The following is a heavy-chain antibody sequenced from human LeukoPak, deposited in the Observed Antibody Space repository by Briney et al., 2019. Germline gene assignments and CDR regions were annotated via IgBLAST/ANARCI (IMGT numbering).Heavy chain of an antibody. V-gene: IGHV1-2*06. D-gene: IGHD3-16*01. CDR1: GYTFTGYY. Sequence: GASVKVSCKASGYTFTGYYMHWVRQAPGQGLEWMGRINPNSGGTNYAQKFQGRVTMTRDTSISTAYMELSRLRSGDTAVYYCARVLSVTFGGGHWFDPWGQGTLVTVSS. J-gene: IGHJ5*02. CDR3: ARVLSVTFGGGHWFDP. CDR2: INPNSGGT.